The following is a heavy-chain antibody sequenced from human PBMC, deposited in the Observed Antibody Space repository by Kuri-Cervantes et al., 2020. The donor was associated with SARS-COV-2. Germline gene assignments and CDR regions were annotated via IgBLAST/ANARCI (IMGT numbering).Heavy chain of an antibody. CDR2: IKSKTDGGTT. D-gene: IGHD3-3*01. CDR3: TRNDFWSGYLQDV. Sequence: GESLKISCAASGFTFSNAWMSWVRQAPGKGLEWVGRIKSKTDGGTTDYAAPVKGRFTISRDDSKSIAYLQMNSLKTEDTAVYYCTRNDFWSGYLQDVWGKGTTVTVSS. J-gene: IGHJ6*04. V-gene: IGHV3-15*01. CDR1: GFTFSNAW.